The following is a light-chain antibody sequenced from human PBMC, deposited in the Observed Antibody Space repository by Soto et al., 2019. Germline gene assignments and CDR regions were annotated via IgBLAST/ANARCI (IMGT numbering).Light chain of an antibody. J-gene: IGKJ1*01. CDR1: QSISSY. CDR2: AAS. CDR3: QKYNSARWT. Sequence: DIQMTQSPSSLSASVGDRVIITCRASQSISSYLNWYQQKPGKIPKLLIYAASRLQSGVPSRFSGSGSGTDFTLTISSLQPEDVATYYCQKYNSARWTFGQGTKVDI. V-gene: IGKV1-39*01.